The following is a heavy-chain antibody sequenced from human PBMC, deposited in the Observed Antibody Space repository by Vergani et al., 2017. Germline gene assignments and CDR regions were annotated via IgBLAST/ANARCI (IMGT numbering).Heavy chain of an antibody. CDR3: AIQTAEDYDSSGYYFDY. CDR1: GYSFTSYC. CDR2: IDPSDSYT. J-gene: IGHJ4*02. V-gene: IGHV5-10-1*03. D-gene: IGHD3-22*01. Sequence: EVQLVQSGAEVKKPGESLRISCKGSGYSFTSYCISWVRQMPGKGLEWMGRIDPSDSYTNYSPSFQGHVTISADKSISTAYLQWSSLKASDTAMYYCAIQTAEDYDSSGYYFDYWGQGTLVTVSS.